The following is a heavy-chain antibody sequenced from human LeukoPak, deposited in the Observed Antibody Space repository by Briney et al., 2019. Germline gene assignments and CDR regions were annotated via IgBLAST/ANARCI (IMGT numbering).Heavy chain of an antibody. V-gene: IGHV4-39*07. J-gene: IGHJ4*02. D-gene: IGHD1-26*01. CDR1: GGSISSSSYY. Sequence: PSETLSLTCTVSGGSISSSSYYWGWIRQPPGKGLEWIGSIYYSGSTYYNPSLKSRVTISVDTSKNQFSLKLSSVTAADTAVYYCAALIIGRPFDYWGQGTLVIVSS. CDR3: AALIIGRPFDY. CDR2: IYYSGST.